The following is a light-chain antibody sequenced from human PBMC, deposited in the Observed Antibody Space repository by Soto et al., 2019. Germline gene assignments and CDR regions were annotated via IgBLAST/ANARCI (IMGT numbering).Light chain of an antibody. Sequence: TQSPPSFSASPGERVTIPCRASQGVSSYLAWYQQKPGQAPKLLIYDASSMPSGIPARFSGSGSGTDFTLTISSLQPEDFAVYYCQQSNSTPPFTFGQGTRLEI. V-gene: IGKV3-11*01. CDR1: QGVSSY. J-gene: IGKJ5*01. CDR3: QQSNSTPPFT. CDR2: DAS.